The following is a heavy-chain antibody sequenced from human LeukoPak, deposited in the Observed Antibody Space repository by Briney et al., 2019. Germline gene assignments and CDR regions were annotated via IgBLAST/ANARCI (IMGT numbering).Heavy chain of an antibody. D-gene: IGHD3-16*01. Sequence: SETLSLTCAVYGGSFSGYYWSWIRQPPGKGLEWIGEINHSGSTNYNPSLKSRITISVDTSENQFSLKLSSVTAADTAVYYCARISQSMIPRDAFDIWGQGTMVTVSS. CDR1: GGSFSGYY. CDR3: ARISQSMIPRDAFDI. J-gene: IGHJ3*02. CDR2: INHSGST. V-gene: IGHV4-34*01.